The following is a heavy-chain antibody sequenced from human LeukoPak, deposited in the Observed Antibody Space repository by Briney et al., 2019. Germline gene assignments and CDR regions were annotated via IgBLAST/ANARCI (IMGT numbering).Heavy chain of an antibody. D-gene: IGHD3-10*01. CDR3: ATDWAPTRTSGRPFDY. J-gene: IGHJ4*02. CDR1: GFTFSDYY. CDR2: ICSKTDGGTI. V-gene: IGHV3-15*01. Sequence: GGSLRLSCAASGFTFSDYYMSWIRQAPGKGLEWVGRICSKTDGGTIDYAAPVKDRFTISRDDSKNTLYLQMNSLKTEDTAVYYCATDWAPTRTSGRPFDYWGQGTLVTVSS.